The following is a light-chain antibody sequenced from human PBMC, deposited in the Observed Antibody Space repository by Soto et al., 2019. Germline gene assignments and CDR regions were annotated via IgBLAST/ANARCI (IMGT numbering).Light chain of an antibody. CDR1: QSINTN. CDR2: GAS. J-gene: IGKJ1*01. CDR3: QHYNHWPWT. V-gene: IGKV3-15*01. Sequence: EIVMTQSPATLSVSPGERATLSCRASQSINTNLAWYQRRPGQAPRLLFYGASIRATGIPARFSASGSGTXXXXTXXXLPSEDFXXYFCQHYNHWPWTFGQGTKVEIK.